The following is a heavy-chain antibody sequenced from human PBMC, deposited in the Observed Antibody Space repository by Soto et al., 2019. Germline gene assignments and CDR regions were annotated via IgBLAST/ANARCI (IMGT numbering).Heavy chain of an antibody. J-gene: IGHJ2*01. CDR1: GGSISSGGYS. CDR3: ARESKRRRYGDYSSGWYFDL. D-gene: IGHD4-17*01. CDR2: IYHSGST. Sequence: QLQLQESGSGLVKPSQTLSLTCAVSGGSISSGGYSWSWIRQPPGKGLEWIGYIYHSGSTYYNPSLKSRVTISVDRSKNQFSLKLSSVTAADTAVYYCARESKRRRYGDYSSGWYFDLWGRGTLVTVSS. V-gene: IGHV4-30-2*01.